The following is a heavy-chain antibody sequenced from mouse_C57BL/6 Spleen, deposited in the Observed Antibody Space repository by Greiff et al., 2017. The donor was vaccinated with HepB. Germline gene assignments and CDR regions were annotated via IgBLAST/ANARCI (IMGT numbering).Heavy chain of an antibody. V-gene: IGHV1-15*01. CDR3: TRSGEYDEAWFAY. Sequence: QVQLKESGAELVRPGASVTLSCKASGYTFTDYEMHWVKQTPVHGLEWIGAIDPETGGTAYNQKFKGKAILTADKSSSTAYMELRSLTSEDSAVYYCTRSGEYDEAWFAYWGQGTLVTVSA. D-gene: IGHD2-14*01. CDR2: IDPETGGT. J-gene: IGHJ3*01. CDR1: GYTFTDYE.